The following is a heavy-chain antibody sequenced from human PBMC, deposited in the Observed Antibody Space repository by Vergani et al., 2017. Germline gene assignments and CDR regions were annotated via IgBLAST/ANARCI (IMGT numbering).Heavy chain of an antibody. CDR2: IIPIFGTA. J-gene: IGHJ6*03. D-gene: IGHD3-10*01. CDR3: ARSGFEGKYYYYCMDV. Sequence: QVQLVQSGAEVKKPGSSVKVSCTASGGTFSSYAISWVRQAPGQGLEWMGGIIPIFGTANYAQKFQGRVTITADESTSTAYMELSSLRSEDTDVYYCARSGFEGKYYYYCMDVWGKGTTVTVSS. CDR1: GGTFSSYA. V-gene: IGHV1-69*01.